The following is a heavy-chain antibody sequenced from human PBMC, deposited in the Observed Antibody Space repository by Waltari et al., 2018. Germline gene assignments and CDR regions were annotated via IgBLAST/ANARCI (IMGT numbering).Heavy chain of an antibody. Sequence: QVQLVQSGAEVKKPGSSVKVSCKASGGTFSSYAISWVRQAPGQGLEWMGGVIPIFGTANDAQKFQGRGTITADESTSTAYMELSSLRSEDTAVYYCARVAAYSNYVQRWFDPWGQGTLVTVSS. CDR3: ARVAAYSNYVQRWFDP. D-gene: IGHD4-4*01. CDR1: GGTFSSYA. CDR2: VIPIFGTA. V-gene: IGHV1-69*01. J-gene: IGHJ5*02.